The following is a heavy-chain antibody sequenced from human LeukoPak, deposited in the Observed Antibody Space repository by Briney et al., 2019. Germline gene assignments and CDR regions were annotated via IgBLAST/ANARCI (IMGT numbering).Heavy chain of an antibody. J-gene: IGHJ5*02. CDR1: GYSFTSYW. D-gene: IGHD3-10*01. Sequence: GESLKISCKGSGYSFTSYWIGWVRQMPGKGLEWMGIIYPGDSDTRYSPSFQGQVTISADKSISTAYLQWSSLKASDTAMYYCAGHHPANYYGSGSYNWFDPWGQGTLVTVSS. V-gene: IGHV5-51*01. CDR2: IYPGDSDT. CDR3: AGHHPANYYGSGSYNWFDP.